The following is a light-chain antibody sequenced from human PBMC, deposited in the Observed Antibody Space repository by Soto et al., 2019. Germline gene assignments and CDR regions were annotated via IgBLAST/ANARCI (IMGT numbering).Light chain of an antibody. CDR3: SSYTIPGGLE. CDR2: DVR. V-gene: IGLV2-14*03. Sequence: QSVLTQPASVSGSPGQSITISCTGTSSDVGAYNYVSWFQQQPGKAPKIMIYDVRIRPSGVSNRFSASKSGYTASLTISGLQAEDEAVYYCSSYTIPGGLEFGGGTKLTVL. J-gene: IGLJ2*01. CDR1: SSDVGAYNY.